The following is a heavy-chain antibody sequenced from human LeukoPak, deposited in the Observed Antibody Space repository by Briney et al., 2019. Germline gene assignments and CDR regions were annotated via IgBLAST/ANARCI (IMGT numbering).Heavy chain of an antibody. D-gene: IGHD3-10*01. CDR3: ARDGVFGTFDP. CDR2: IYYSGST. CDR1: GGSISSYY. J-gene: IGHJ5*02. V-gene: IGHV4-59*01. Sequence: SETLSLTCTVSGGSISSYYWSWIRQPPGKGLEWIGYIYYSGSTNYNPSLKSRVTISVDTSKNQFSLKLRSVTAADTAVYYCARDGVFGTFDPWGQGTLVTVSS.